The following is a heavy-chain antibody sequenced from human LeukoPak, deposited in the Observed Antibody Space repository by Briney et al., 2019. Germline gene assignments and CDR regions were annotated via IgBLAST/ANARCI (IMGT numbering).Heavy chain of an antibody. Sequence: PGGSLRLSCAASGFTFSSYSMNWVRQAPGKGLEWVSSISSSSYIYYADSVKGRFTISRDNAKNSLYLQMNSLRAEDTAVYYCAKEIGRLGVPLYDYWGRGTLVTASS. D-gene: IGHD3/OR15-3a*01. V-gene: IGHV3-21*01. CDR1: GFTFSSYS. CDR2: ISSSSYI. J-gene: IGHJ4*02. CDR3: AKEIGRLGVPLYDY.